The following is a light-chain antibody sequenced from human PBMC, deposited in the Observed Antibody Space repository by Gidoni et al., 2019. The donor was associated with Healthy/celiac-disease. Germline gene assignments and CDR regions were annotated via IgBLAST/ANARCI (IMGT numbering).Light chain of an antibody. J-gene: IGKJ4*01. V-gene: IGKV1-5*01. CDR2: DAS. CDR3: QQYNSYPLT. CDR1: QSISSW. Sequence: DIQMTQSPSTLSASVGDRVTITCRASQSISSWLAWYQQKPGKAPKLLIYDASSLESGVPSRLSGSGSGTEFTLTISSLQPDDFATYYCQQYNSYPLTFGGXTKVEIK.